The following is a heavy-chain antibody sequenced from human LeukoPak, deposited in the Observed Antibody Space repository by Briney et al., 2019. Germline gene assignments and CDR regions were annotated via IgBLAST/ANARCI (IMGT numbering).Heavy chain of an antibody. V-gene: IGHV1-8*01. J-gene: IGHJ6*03. D-gene: IGHD2-15*01. CDR3: ARWATRYYYYYYMDV. Sequence: GASVKASCKASGYTFTSYDINWVRQASGQGLEWMGWMNPNSGNTGYAQKFQGRVTMTRNTSISTAYMELSSLRSEDTAVYYCARWATRYYYYYYMDVWGKGTTVTVSS. CDR1: GYTFTSYD. CDR2: MNPNSGNT.